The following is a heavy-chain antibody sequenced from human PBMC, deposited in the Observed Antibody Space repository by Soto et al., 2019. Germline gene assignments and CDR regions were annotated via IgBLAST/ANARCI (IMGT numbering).Heavy chain of an antibody. CDR1: GYNYNNYG. J-gene: IGHJ4*02. CDR3: ARQHNDLWTDSPDFDY. Sequence: QVHLVQSGVADKMPGASVRVSCEASGYNYNNYGVTWVRQAPGQGLEWMGWISAFNHKANYAPNIQDRVTMTIDTSTNTAHMEMRSLRPDDTAVYYCARQHNDLWTDSPDFDYWGQGTLVTVSA. CDR2: ISAFNHKA. V-gene: IGHV1-18*04. D-gene: IGHD3-9*01.